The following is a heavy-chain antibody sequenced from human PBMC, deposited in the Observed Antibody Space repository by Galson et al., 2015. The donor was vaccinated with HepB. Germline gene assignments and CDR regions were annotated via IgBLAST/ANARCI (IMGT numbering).Heavy chain of an antibody. V-gene: IGHV4-30-2*01. D-gene: IGHD4-17*01. J-gene: IGHJ2*01. CDR3: ARGDRGGLYGDYGYFDL. CDR2: IYHSGST. Sequence: TLSLTCAVSGGSISSGGYSWSWIRQPPGKGLKWIGYIYHSGSTYYNPSLKSRVTISVDRSKNQFSLKLSSVTAADTAVYYCARGDRGGLYGDYGYFDLWGRGTLVTVSS. CDR1: GGSISSGGYS.